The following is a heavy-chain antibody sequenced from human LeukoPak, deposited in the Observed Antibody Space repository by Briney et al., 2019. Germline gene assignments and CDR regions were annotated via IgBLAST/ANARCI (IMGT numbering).Heavy chain of an antibody. CDR1: GGSISSSTYY. CDR3: ARHSSAYGSGSYLHY. D-gene: IGHD3-10*01. J-gene: IGHJ4*02. V-gene: IGHV4-39*01. CDR2: SYYTGST. Sequence: SETLSLTCTVSGGSISSSTYYWGWIRQPPGKGLEWIGSSYYTGSTYYNPSLKSRVTISVDTSKNQFSLRLSSVTPADTAVYYCARHSSAYGSGSYLHYWGQGTLVTVSS.